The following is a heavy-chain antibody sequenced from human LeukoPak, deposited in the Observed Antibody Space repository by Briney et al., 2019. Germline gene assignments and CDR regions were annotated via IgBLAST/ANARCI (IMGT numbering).Heavy chain of an antibody. CDR1: GFTFSSYA. CDR2: ISYDGSNK. Sequence: PGGSLRLSCAASGFTFSSYAMHWVRQAPGKGLEWVAVISYDGSNKYYADSVKGRFTISRDNAKNSLYLQMNSLRAEDTAVYYCAREGALTVTKDAFDIWGQGTMVIVSS. V-gene: IGHV3-30*04. J-gene: IGHJ3*02. CDR3: AREGALTVTKDAFDI. D-gene: IGHD4-17*01.